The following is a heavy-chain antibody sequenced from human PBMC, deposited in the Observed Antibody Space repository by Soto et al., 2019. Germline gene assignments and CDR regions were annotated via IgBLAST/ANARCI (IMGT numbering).Heavy chain of an antibody. J-gene: IGHJ4*02. V-gene: IGHV3-23*01. CDR2: ISGSGGST. Sequence: GGSLRLSCAASGFTFSSYAMSWVRQAPGKGLEWVSAISGSGGSTYYADSVKGRFTISRDNSKNTLYLQMNSLRAEDTAVYYCAKVSTMVRGVITGSDYWGQGTLVTVSS. CDR1: GFTFSSYA. D-gene: IGHD3-10*01. CDR3: AKVSTMVRGVITGSDY.